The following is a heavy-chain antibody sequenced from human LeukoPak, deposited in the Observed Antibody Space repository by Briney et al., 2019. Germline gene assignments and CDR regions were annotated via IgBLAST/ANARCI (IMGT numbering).Heavy chain of an antibody. CDR1: GYIVTSYY. J-gene: IGHJ5*02. CDR2: IKPNTGDT. D-gene: IGHD3-10*01. Sequence: ASVKVSGKASGYIVTSYYIHWVRQAAGQGLEWMGWIKPNTGDTNYTQKFQGRVTMTRDTSITAAYMDLSRLKSDATAVYYCARDEIGGSNWFDPWGQGTLVTVSS. V-gene: IGHV1-2*02. CDR3: ARDEIGGSNWFDP.